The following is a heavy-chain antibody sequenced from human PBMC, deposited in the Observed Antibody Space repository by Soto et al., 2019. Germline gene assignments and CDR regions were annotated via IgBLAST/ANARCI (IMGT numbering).Heavy chain of an antibody. D-gene: IGHD3-3*01. J-gene: IGHJ5*02. Sequence: PSETLSLTCAVSGGSISSGGYYWSWIRQHPGKGLEWIGYIYYSGSTYYNPSLKSRVTISVDTSKNQFSLKLSSVTAADTAVYYCARYVGVVRWFDPWGQGTLVTVSS. CDR1: GGSISSGGYY. CDR2: IYYSGST. CDR3: ARYVGVVRWFDP. V-gene: IGHV4-31*11.